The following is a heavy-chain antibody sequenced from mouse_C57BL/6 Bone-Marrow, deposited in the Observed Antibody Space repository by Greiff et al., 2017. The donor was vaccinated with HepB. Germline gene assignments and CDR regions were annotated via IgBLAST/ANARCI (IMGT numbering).Heavy chain of an antibody. CDR3: ARRGYGSSPYWYFDV. D-gene: IGHD1-1*01. CDR2: IHPNSGST. J-gene: IGHJ1*03. Sequence: QVQLKQSGAELVKPGASVKLSCKASGYTFTSYWMHWVKQRPGQGLEWIGMIHPNSGSTNYNEKFKSKATLTVDKSSSTAYMQLSSLTSEDSAVYYCARRGYGSSPYWYFDVWGTGTTVTVSS. CDR1: GYTFTSYW. V-gene: IGHV1-64*01.